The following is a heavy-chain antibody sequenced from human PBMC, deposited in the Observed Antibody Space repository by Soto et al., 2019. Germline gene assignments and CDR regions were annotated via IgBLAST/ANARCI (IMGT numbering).Heavy chain of an antibody. D-gene: IGHD3-9*01. CDR1: GFAFSTYG. V-gene: IGHV3-33*01. J-gene: IGHJ4*02. Sequence: QVQLVESGGGVVQSGRSLRLSCAASGFAFSTYGMHWVRQAPGKGLEWVAMTWHDGGNKYYADSVKGRFTISRDNSKNTLYLQMNSLRAEDKAVYYCASGLDWLLAFDYWGQGTLVTVSS. CDR2: TWHDGGNK. CDR3: ASGLDWLLAFDY.